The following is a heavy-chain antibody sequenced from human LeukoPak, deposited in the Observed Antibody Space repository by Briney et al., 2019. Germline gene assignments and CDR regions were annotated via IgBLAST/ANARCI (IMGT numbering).Heavy chain of an antibody. CDR2: INHSGST. CDR1: GGSISSYY. Sequence: SETLSLTCTVSGGSISSYYWSWIRQPPGKGLEWIGEINHSGSTNYNPSLKSRVTISVDTSKNQFSLKLSSVTAADTAVYYCARGAARLLFAYWGQGTLVTVSS. J-gene: IGHJ4*02. D-gene: IGHD6-6*01. V-gene: IGHV4-34*01. CDR3: ARGAARLLFAY.